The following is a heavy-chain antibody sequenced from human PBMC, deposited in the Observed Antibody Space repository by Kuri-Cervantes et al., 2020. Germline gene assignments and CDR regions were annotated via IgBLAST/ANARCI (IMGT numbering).Heavy chain of an antibody. CDR1: GFTFSSYW. J-gene: IGHJ4*02. Sequence: GESLKISCAASGFTFSSYWMSWVRQAPGKGLEWVANIKQDGSEKYYVDSVKGRFTISRDNAKNSLYLQMNSLRAEDTAVYYCARTGRAAAGVGLGYWGQGTLVTVSS. V-gene: IGHV3-7*01. CDR3: ARTGRAAAGVGLGY. CDR2: IKQDGSEK. D-gene: IGHD6-13*01.